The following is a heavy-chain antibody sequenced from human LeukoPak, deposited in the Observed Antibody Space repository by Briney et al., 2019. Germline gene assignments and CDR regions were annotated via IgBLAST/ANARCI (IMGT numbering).Heavy chain of an antibody. CDR1: GFTFSDYY. CDR3: ARHLVVATYDY. J-gene: IGHJ4*02. D-gene: IGHD2-21*01. V-gene: IGHV3-11*01. Sequence: PGGSLRLSRAASGFTFSDYYMSWIRQAPGKGLEWVSYISSGGSTIYYADSVKGRFTISRDNAKNSLYLQMNSLRAEGTAVYYCARHLVVATYDYWGQGTLVTVSS. CDR2: ISSGGSTI.